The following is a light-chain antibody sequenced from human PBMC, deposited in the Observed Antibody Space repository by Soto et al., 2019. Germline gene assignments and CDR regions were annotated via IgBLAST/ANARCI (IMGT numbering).Light chain of an antibody. J-gene: IGKJ1*01. CDR2: GAS. V-gene: IGKV3-15*01. CDR3: QRYNNWRT. Sequence: EIVMTQSPATLSVSPGERATLSCRASQSVSSNLAWYQQKPGQAPRLLIYGASTRATGIPARFSGSGSGTEFTLTISSLQSEDFAVYYCQRYNNWRTCGQGTKVEIK. CDR1: QSVSSN.